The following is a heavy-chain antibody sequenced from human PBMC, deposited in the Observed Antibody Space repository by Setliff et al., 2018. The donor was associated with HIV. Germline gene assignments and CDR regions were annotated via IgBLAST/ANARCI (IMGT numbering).Heavy chain of an antibody. J-gene: IGHJ4*02. CDR1: GFSISSGFF. V-gene: IGHV4-38-2*01. Sequence: PSETLSLTCAVSGFSISSGFFWGWVRQPPGKGLEWIGSIYQSGTTYYNPALKSRVTISVDTSKNQFSLRLTSVTAADTAVYFCARVETTVTSRLDYWGQETLVTVSS. CDR2: IYQSGTT. CDR3: ARVETTVTSRLDY. D-gene: IGHD4-17*01.